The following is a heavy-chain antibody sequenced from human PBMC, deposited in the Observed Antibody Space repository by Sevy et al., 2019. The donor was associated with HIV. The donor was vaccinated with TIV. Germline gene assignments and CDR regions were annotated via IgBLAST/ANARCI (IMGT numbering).Heavy chain of an antibody. J-gene: IGHJ6*02. CDR1: GFTFSSYW. D-gene: IGHD6-6*01. V-gene: IGHV3-74*01. CDR2: INSDGSST. CDR3: AREGEAEQLVLRATYYYYGMDV. Sequence: GVSLRLSCAASGFTFSSYWMHWVRQAPGKGLVWVSRINSDGSSTSYADSVKGRFTISRDNAKNTLYLQMNSLRAEDTAVYYCAREGEAEQLVLRATYYYYGMDVWGQGTTVTVSS.